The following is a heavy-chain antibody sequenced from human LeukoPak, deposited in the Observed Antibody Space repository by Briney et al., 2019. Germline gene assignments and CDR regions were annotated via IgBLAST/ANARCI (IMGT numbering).Heavy chain of an antibody. Sequence: SQTLSLTCAVSDGSISSGGYSWSWIRQPPGKGLEWIGYIYHSGSTYYNPSLKSRVTISVDRSKNQFSLKLSSVTAADTAVYYCARVTTYGGNSWAFDYWGQGTLVTVSS. CDR2: IYHSGST. D-gene: IGHD4-23*01. CDR3: ARVTTYGGNSWAFDY. J-gene: IGHJ4*02. V-gene: IGHV4-30-2*01. CDR1: DGSISSGGYS.